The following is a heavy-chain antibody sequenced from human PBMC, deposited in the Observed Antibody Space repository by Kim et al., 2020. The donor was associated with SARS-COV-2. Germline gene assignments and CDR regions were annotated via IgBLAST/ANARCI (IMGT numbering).Heavy chain of an antibody. D-gene: IGHD6-13*01. Sequence: ADSVKGRFTISRDNSKNTLYLQMNSLRAEDTAVYYCAKPTVVIAAVPFDYWGQGTLVTVSS. V-gene: IGHV3-23*01. J-gene: IGHJ4*02. CDR3: AKPTVVIAAVPFDY.